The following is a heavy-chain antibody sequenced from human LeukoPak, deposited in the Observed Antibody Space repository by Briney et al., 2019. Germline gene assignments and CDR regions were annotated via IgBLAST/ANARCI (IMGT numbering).Heavy chain of an antibody. Sequence: GSLRLSFAASGFAVSSNYMRWGRRAAGKGVEGGSVIYSGGSTYYAYAVKGRFTISRDNSKNTLYLQMNSLRAEDTAVYYCAKDYGSWPYYLDYWGQGTLVTVSS. CDR3: AKDYGSWPYYLDY. D-gene: IGHD6-13*01. V-gene: IGHV3-53*01. CDR2: IYSGGST. CDR1: GFAVSSNY. J-gene: IGHJ4*02.